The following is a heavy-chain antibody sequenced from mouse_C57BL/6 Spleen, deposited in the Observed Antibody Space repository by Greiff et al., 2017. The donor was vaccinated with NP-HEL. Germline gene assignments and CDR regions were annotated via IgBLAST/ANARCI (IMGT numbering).Heavy chain of an antibody. CDR3: AREYAMDY. Sequence: QVQLKESGPELVKPGASVKISCKASGYAFSSSWMNWVKQRPGKGLEWIGRIYPGDGDTNYNGKFKGKATLTADKSSSTAYMQLSSLTSEDSAVCFCAREYAMDYWGQGTSVTVSS. V-gene: IGHV1-82*01. J-gene: IGHJ4*01. CDR1: GYAFSSSW. CDR2: IYPGDGDT.